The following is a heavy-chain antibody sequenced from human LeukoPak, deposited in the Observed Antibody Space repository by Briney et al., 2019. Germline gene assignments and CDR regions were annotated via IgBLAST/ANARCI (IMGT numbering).Heavy chain of an antibody. CDR3: ARTRPWDYYDSSGNIDY. J-gene: IGHJ4*02. CDR1: GGSFSGYY. CDR2: INHSGST. D-gene: IGHD3-22*01. V-gene: IGHV4-34*01. Sequence: SETLSLTCAVYGGSFSGYYWSWIRQPPGKGLEWIGEINHSGSTNYNPSLKSRVTISVDTSKNQFSLKLSSVTAADTAVYYCARTRPWDYYDSSGNIDYWGQGTLVTVSS.